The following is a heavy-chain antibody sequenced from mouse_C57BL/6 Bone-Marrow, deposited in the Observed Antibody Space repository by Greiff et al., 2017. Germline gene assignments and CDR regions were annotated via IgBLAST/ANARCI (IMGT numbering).Heavy chain of an antibody. J-gene: IGHJ4*01. Sequence: VQLKQSGAELVRPGASVKLSCTASGFNIKDDYMHWVKQRPEQGLEWIGWIDPENGDTEYASKFQGKATITTDTTSNTAYLQLSSLTSEDTAVYYCTTCYYGSRGQGTSVTVSS. CDR2: IDPENGDT. D-gene: IGHD1-1*01. V-gene: IGHV14-4*01. CDR1: GFNIKDDY. CDR3: TTCYYGS.